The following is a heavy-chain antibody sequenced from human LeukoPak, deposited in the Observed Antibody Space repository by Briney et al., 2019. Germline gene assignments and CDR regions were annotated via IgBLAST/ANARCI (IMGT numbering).Heavy chain of an antibody. J-gene: IGHJ4*02. D-gene: IGHD2-2*01. Sequence: PSGTLSLTCAVSGGSISSSNWWSWVRQPPGKGLEWIGEIYHSGSTNYNPSLKSRVTISVDTSKNQFSLKLSSVTAADTAVYYCARRPLLPAAHFDYWGQGTLVTVSS. CDR3: ARRPLLPAAHFDY. V-gene: IGHV4-4*02. CDR2: IYHSGST. CDR1: GGSISSSNW.